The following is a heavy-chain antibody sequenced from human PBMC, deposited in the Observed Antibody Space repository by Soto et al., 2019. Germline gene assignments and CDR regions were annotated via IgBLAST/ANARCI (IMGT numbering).Heavy chain of an antibody. CDR2: INHSGST. J-gene: IGHJ4*02. V-gene: IGHV4-34*01. CDR3: AKAKIVATIFFDY. D-gene: IGHD5-12*01. CDR1: GWSISCYY. Sequence: PSETMCLTWAVDGWSISCYYLILIRQPPGKGLEWIGEINHSGSTNYNPSLKSRVTISVDTSKNQFSLKLSSVTAADTAVYYCAKAKIVATIFFDYWGQGTLVTVS.